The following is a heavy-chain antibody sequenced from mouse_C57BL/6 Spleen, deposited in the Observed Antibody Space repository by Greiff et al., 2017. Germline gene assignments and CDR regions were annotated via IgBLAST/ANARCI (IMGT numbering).Heavy chain of an antibody. V-gene: IGHV1-15*01. J-gene: IGHJ3*01. CDR1: GYTFTDYE. CDR2: IDPETGGT. Sequence: VQLQQSGAELVRPGASVTLSCKASGYTFTDYEMHWVKQTPVHGLEWIGAIDPETGGTAYNQKFKGKAILTADKSSSTAYMELRSLTCEDAAVYYCTRRGPYYSNNEKAWLAYWGQGTVVTVSA. CDR3: TRRGPYYSNNEKAWLAY. D-gene: IGHD2-5*01.